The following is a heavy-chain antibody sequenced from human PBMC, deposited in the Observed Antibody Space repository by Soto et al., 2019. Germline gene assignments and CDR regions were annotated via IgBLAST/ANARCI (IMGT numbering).Heavy chain of an antibody. V-gene: IGHV1-18*01. Sequence: QVQLVQSGAEVKKPGASVKVSCKASGYTFTSYGISWVRQAPGQGLEWMGWISAYNGNTNYAQKLQGRVTMTTDTSTSTAYMELRSPRSDDTAVYYCARHSMWFGELLAYHWYFDLWGRGTLVTVSS. D-gene: IGHD3-10*01. J-gene: IGHJ2*01. CDR2: ISAYNGNT. CDR3: ARHSMWFGELLAYHWYFDL. CDR1: GYTFTSYG.